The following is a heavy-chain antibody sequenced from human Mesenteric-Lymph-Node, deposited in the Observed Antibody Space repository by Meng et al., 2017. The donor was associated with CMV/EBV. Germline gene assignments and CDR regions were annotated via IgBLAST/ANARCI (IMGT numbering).Heavy chain of an antibody. J-gene: IGHJ6*02. CDR1: GDSISTSTYY. Sequence: GSLRLSCTVSGDSISTSTYYWAWVRQPPGRGLEWIGRIFYSGSTYYNPSLQSRVTMSIDTSRNQFSLKLTSVTAADTAVYYCVKAGYCSSTSCSGYYGMDVWGQGTTVTVSS. CDR2: IFYSGST. V-gene: IGHV4-39*07. CDR3: VKAGYCSSTSCSGYYGMDV. D-gene: IGHD2-2*01.